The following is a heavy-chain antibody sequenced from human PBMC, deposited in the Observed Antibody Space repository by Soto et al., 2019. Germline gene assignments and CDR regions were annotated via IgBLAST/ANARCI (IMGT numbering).Heavy chain of an antibody. D-gene: IGHD6-13*01. CDR2: ISDSAGST. V-gene: IGHV3-23*01. Sequence: HPGGSLRLSCAASGFTFSSYAMSWVRQAPGKGLEWVSTISDSAGSTYYADSVKGRFTISRDNSKNTLFLQMNSLRAEDTAVYYCAKRDAGYWGQGTLVTVSS. J-gene: IGHJ4*02. CDR1: GFTFSSYA. CDR3: AKRDAGY.